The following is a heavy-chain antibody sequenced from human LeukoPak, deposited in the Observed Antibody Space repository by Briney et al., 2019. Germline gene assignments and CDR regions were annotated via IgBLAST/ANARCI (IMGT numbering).Heavy chain of an antibody. CDR2: IYYSGTT. D-gene: IGHD3-3*01. CDR3: ARLRFDFWSGYTHPYFDY. V-gene: IGHV4-39*01. CDR1: GGSISSSSYS. Sequence: SETLSLTCTVSGGSISSSSYSWGWIRQPPGKGLERIGSIYYSGTTYYNPSLKSRVTISVDTSKIQFSLKLSSVAATDTAVYFRARLRFDFWSGYTHPYFDYWGQGTLVTVSS. J-gene: IGHJ4*02.